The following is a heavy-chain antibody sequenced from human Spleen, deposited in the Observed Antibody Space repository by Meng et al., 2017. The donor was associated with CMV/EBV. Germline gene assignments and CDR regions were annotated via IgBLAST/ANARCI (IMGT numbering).Heavy chain of an antibody. V-gene: IGHV3-23*03. CDR2: IYSDDSTT. Sequence: FRHYAMNWVRQAPGKRLEWVSIIYSDDSTTYYADSVKGRFTISRDNSRNTLYLQMNSLRAEDTAVYYCAKSSLTFYSDSSAYYYFDYWGQGTLVTVSS. CDR1: FRHYA. J-gene: IGHJ4*02. D-gene: IGHD3-22*01. CDR3: AKSSLTFYSDSSAYYYFDY.